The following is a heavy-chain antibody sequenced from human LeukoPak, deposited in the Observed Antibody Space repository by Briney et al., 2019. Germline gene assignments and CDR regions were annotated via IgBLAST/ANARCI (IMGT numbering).Heavy chain of an antibody. CDR1: GFTFSSYA. J-gene: IGHJ4*02. CDR3: AKVRSSGWYYFDY. Sequence: GGSLRLSCAASGFTFSSYAMSWVRQAPGKGLKWVSAISGSGGSTYYADSVKGRFTISRDNSKNTLYLQMNSLRAEDTAVYYCAKVRSSGWYYFDYWGQGTLVTVSS. V-gene: IGHV3-23*01. D-gene: IGHD6-19*01. CDR2: ISGSGGST.